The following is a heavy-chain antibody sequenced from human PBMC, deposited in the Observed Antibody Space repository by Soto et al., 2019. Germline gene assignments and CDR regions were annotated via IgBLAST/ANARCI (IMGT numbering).Heavy chain of an antibody. CDR3: TTGPPVRGHCSGGSCY. D-gene: IGHD2-15*01. CDR1: GISFNDAW. V-gene: IGHV3-15*01. Sequence: DVQLVESGGGLVKPGGSLRLSCAASGISFNDAWISWVRQAPGQGLEWIGRIRSRSVGATTDYAAPVKGRFTLSRDDSQTTVSLQMNILKTEDTGVYYCTTGPPVRGHCSGGSCYWGQGTLVTVSS. CDR2: IRSRSVGATT. J-gene: IGHJ4*02.